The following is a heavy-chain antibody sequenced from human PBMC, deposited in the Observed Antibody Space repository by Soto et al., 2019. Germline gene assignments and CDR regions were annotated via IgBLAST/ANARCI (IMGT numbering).Heavy chain of an antibody. J-gene: IGHJ4*02. Sequence: SETLSLSCTVSGGSISSSSYYWGWIRQPPGKGLEWIGSVYYSGSTYYNPSLKSRVTISVDTSKNQFSLKLSSVTAADTAVYYCASFEQLALDYWGQGTLVTVSS. CDR2: VYYSGST. V-gene: IGHV4-39*01. CDR3: ASFEQLALDY. CDR1: GGSISSSSYY. D-gene: IGHD6-13*01.